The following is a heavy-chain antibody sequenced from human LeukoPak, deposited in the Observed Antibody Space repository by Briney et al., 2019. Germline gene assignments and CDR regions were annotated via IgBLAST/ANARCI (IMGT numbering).Heavy chain of an antibody. V-gene: IGHV4-59*11. D-gene: IGHD2-15*01. CDR2: IYKIGTT. J-gene: IGHJ4*02. CDR3: VIGVGWQPDY. CDR1: SGSISGHY. Sequence: SETLSLTCTVSSGSISGHYWSWIRQSPGRGLEWIGHIYKIGTTNYNPSLKSRLTISADTSKNQFSLKLRSVTAADTAVYYCVIGVGWQPDYWGQGALVTVSS.